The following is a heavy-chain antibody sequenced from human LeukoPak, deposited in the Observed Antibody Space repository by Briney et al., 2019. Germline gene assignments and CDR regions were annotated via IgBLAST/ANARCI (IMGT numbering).Heavy chain of an antibody. CDR2: ISYDGTNT. J-gene: IGHJ4*02. CDR1: GFTFSSYG. D-gene: IGHD6-19*01. CDR3: GKVGPQWLVLDY. Sequence: GGSLRLSCAASGFTFSSYGLHWVRQAPGKGLEWVAIISYDGTNTYYADSVKGRFTISRDNSKNTLYLQMNSLRAEDTAVYYCGKVGPQWLVLDYWGQGTVVTVSS. V-gene: IGHV3-30*18.